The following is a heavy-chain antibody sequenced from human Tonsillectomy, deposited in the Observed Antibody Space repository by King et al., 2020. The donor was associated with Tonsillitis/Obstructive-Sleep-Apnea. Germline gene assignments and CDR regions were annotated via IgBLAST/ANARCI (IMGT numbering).Heavy chain of an antibody. CDR2: ISSSSSYI. D-gene: IGHD2-2*01. V-gene: IGHV3-21*01. Sequence: VQLVESGGGLVKPGGSLRLSCAASGFTFSSYSMNWVRQAPGKGLEWVSSISSSSSYIYYADSVKGRFTISRDNAKNSLYLQMNSLRAEDTAVYYCARDPGDVVVPAAPEGYYYYMDVWGKGTTVTVSS. CDR1: GFTFSSYS. CDR3: ARDPGDVVVPAAPEGYYYYMDV. J-gene: IGHJ6*03.